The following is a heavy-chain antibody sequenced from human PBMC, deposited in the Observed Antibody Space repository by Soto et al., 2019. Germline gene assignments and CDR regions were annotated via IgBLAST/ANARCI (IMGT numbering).Heavy chain of an antibody. D-gene: IGHD3-3*01. CDR2: ISYDGSNI. Sequence: QVQLVESGGGVVQPGRSLRLSCAASGFTFSSYVMHWVRQAPGKGLEWVAVISYDGSNIYYADSVKGRFTISRDNSKNTLYLQMNSLRAEDTAVYYCARDGPSITILGYFDYWGQGTLVTVSS. V-gene: IGHV3-30-3*01. CDR1: GFTFSSYV. J-gene: IGHJ4*02. CDR3: ARDGPSITILGYFDY.